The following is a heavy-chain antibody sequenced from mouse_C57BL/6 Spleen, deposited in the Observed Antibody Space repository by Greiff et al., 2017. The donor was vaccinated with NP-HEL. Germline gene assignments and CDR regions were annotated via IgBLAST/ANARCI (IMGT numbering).Heavy chain of an antibody. D-gene: IGHD1-1*01. CDR3: ARGYYGSNPYAMDY. CDR1: GYAFSSSW. J-gene: IGHJ4*01. Sequence: VQLQESGPELVKPGASVKISCKASGYAFSSSWMNWVKQRPGKGLEWIGRIYPGDGDTNYNGKFKGKATLTADKSSSTAYMQLSSLTSEDSAVYFCARGYYGSNPYAMDYWGQGTSVTVSS. CDR2: IYPGDGDT. V-gene: IGHV1-82*01.